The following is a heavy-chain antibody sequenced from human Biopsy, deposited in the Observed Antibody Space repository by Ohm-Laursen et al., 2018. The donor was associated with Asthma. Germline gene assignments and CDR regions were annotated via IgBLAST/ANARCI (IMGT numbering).Heavy chain of an antibody. D-gene: IGHD1-1*01. CDR2: IPKDASTQ. J-gene: IGHJ3*02. CDR3: VRDGTDDAFDI. V-gene: IGHV3-30*01. CDR1: GFSFSNFA. Sequence: SLRLSCTPPGFSFSNFAIHWVRQAPGKGLEWVGVIPKDASTQDYADSVKGRFNMARDNSKNTLDLQMNSLREEDTAVYYCVRDGTDDAFDIWGQGTVVSVSS.